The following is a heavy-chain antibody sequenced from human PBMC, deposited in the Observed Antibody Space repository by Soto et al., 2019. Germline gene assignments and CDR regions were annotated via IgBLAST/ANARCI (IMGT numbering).Heavy chain of an antibody. CDR3: AKAAGYYDSSVRFDP. J-gene: IGHJ5*02. CDR1: GFTFSSYG. V-gene: IGHV3-9*01. Sequence: PGGSLRLSCAASGFTFSSYGMHWVRQAPGKGLEWVSGISWNSGSIGYADSVKGRFTISRDNAKNSLYLQMNSLRAEDTALYYCAKAAGYYDSSVRFDPWGQGTLVTVSS. CDR2: ISWNSGSI. D-gene: IGHD3-22*01.